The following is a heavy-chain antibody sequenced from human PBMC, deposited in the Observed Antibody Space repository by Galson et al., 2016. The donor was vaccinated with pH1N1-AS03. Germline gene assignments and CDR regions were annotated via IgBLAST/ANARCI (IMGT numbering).Heavy chain of an antibody. CDR1: GFTFTSST. J-gene: IGHJ4*02. D-gene: IGHD6-13*01. CDR2: ITSSSTYI. V-gene: IGHV3-21*01. Sequence: SLRLSCAASGFTFTSSTMSWVRQAPGKGLEWVSSITSSSTYIYYADSVKGRFSISRDSAHNSLYLQMNSLRAEDTAVYYCASGLYSTHFDYWGQGIPVTVSS. CDR3: ASGLYSTHFDY.